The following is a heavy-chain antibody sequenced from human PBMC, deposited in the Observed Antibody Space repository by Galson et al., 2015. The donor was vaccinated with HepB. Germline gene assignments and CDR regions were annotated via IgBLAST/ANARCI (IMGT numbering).Heavy chain of an antibody. Sequence: SVKVSCKASGYTFTGYYMHWVRQAPGQGLEWMGWINPNSGGTNYAQKFQGRVTMTRDTSISTAYMELSRLRSDDTAVYYCAREGPTTVTNLYYFDYWGQGTLVTVSS. CDR2: INPNSGGT. CDR1: GYTFTGYY. J-gene: IGHJ4*02. D-gene: IGHD4-17*01. V-gene: IGHV1-2*02. CDR3: AREGPTTVTNLYYFDY.